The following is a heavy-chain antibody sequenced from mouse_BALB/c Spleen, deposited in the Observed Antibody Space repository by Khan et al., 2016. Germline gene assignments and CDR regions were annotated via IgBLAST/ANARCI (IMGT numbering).Heavy chain of an antibody. V-gene: IGHV2-5*01. D-gene: IGHD2-1*01. CDR1: GFSLTSYG. CDR2: IWRGGST. CDR3: AKNYGNYAMDY. Sequence: QVQLQQPGPGLVQPSQSLSITCTVSGFSLTSYGVHWVRQSPGKGLEWLGVIWRGGSTDYNAAFMSRLSITKDNSKSQVFFKMNSLQADDTAIYXCAKNYGNYAMDYWGEGTSVTVSS. J-gene: IGHJ4*01.